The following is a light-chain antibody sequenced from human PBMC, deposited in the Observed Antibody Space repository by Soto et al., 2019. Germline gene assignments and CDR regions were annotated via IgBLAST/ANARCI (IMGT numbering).Light chain of an antibody. CDR2: AAS. CDR1: QTVSNRY. CDR3: QQRSNWPWT. Sequence: ETVLTQSPGTLSLSPGERATLSCRASQTVSNRYVAWYQHKPGQAPRVLIYAASSRTTGIPDRFSGSGSGTEFTLTISRLEPEDFAVYYCQQRSNWPWTFGQGTKVEIK. V-gene: IGKV3D-20*02. J-gene: IGKJ1*01.